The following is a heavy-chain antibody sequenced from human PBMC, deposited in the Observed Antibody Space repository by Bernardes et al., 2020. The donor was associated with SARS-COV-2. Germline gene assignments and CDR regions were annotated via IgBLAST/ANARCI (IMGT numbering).Heavy chain of an antibody. Sequence: GGSLSLSCAASGFTFISYAMSWVRQAPGKGLEWVSAISGSGGSTYYADSVKGRFTISRDNSKNTLYLQMNSLRAEDTAVYYCAKVYDFWSGLHPRFDPWGQGTLVTVSS. V-gene: IGHV3-23*01. CDR2: ISGSGGST. CDR1: GFTFISYA. D-gene: IGHD3-3*01. J-gene: IGHJ5*02. CDR3: AKVYDFWSGLHPRFDP.